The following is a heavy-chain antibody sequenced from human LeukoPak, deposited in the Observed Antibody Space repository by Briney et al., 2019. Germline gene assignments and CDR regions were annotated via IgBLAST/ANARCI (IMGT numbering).Heavy chain of an antibody. CDR3: ARDLTGDIVATISSNWFDP. CDR1: GDSVSSNSAA. J-gene: IGHJ5*02. CDR2: TYYRSKWYN. V-gene: IGHV6-1*01. D-gene: IGHD5-12*01. Sequence: SQTLSLTCAISGDSVSSNSAAWNWIRQSPSRGLEWLGRTYYRSKWYNDYAVSVKSRITINPDTSKNQFSLQLNSVTPEDTAMYYCARDLTGDIVATISSNWFDPWGQGTLVTVSS.